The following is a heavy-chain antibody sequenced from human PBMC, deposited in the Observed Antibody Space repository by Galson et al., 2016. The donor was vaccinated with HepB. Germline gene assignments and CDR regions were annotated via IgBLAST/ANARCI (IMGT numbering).Heavy chain of an antibody. J-gene: IGHJ4*02. D-gene: IGHD1-26*01. V-gene: IGHV4-39*01. CDR1: GASINSSSSY. Sequence: SETLSLTCTVSGASINSSSSYWGWIRQPPGKGLEWFGSLYFGGRTYYNPSLKSRVTISADTSNNQFSLTVSSVTAADTAVYYCARSRWENLDHWGQGTLVTVSS. CDR2: LYFGGRT. CDR3: ARSRWENLDH.